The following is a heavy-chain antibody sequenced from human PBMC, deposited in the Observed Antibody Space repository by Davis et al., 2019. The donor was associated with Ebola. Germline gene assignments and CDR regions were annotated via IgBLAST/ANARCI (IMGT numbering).Heavy chain of an antibody. J-gene: IGHJ6*04. V-gene: IGHV3-30*02. CDR3: AKDKGLKYMDV. CDR1: GLTFSKCG. Sequence: GESLKISCAASGLTFSKCGMHWVRQAPGKGLEWVAFIRSDGRSQDYGDSVKGRFTISRDNSGNTLSLQMNNLRREDTAVYYCAKDKGLKYMDVWGKGTTVTVSS. CDR2: IRSDGRSQ. D-gene: IGHD3-16*01.